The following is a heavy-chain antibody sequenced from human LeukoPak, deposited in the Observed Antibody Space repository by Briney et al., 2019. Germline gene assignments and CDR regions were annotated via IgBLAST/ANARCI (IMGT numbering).Heavy chain of an antibody. J-gene: IGHJ4*02. Sequence: GGSLRLSCAASGFTFSSYEMNWVRQAPGKGLEWVSYIHSSGTTIYYADSVKGRFTISRDNAKNSLYLQMNSLRAEDTAVYYCARVGCSSTSCYELLSFDYWGQGTLVTVSS. V-gene: IGHV3-48*03. CDR1: GFTFSSYE. D-gene: IGHD2-2*01. CDR3: ARVGCSSTSCYELLSFDY. CDR2: IHSSGTTI.